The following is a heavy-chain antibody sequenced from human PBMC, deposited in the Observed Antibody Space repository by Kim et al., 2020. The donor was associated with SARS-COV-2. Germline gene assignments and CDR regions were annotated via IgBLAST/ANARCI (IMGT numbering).Heavy chain of an antibody. CDR3: ARGRDTMVRGVISYYYYGMDV. V-gene: IGHV3-21*01. Sequence: GGSLRLSCAASGFTFSSYSMNWVRQAPGKGLEWVSSISSSSSYIYYADSVKGRFTFSRDNAKNSLYLQMNSLRAEDTAVYYCARGRDTMVRGVISYYYYGMDVWGQGTTVTVSS. CDR1: GFTFSSYS. D-gene: IGHD3-10*01. CDR2: ISSSSSYI. J-gene: IGHJ6*02.